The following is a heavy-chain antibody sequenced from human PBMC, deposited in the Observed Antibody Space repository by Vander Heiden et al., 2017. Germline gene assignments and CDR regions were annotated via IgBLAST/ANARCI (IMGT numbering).Heavy chain of an antibody. J-gene: IGHJ4*02. D-gene: IGHD3-10*01. CDR2: IYHSGST. CDR3: ARDRWFGELLVNDY. CDR1: GYSISSGYY. Sequence: QVQLQESGPGLVKPSETLSLTCAVSGYSISSGYYWGWIRQPPGKGLEWIGSIYHSGSTYYNPFLKSRVTISVDTSKNQFSLKLSSVTAADTAVYYCARDRWFGELLVNDYWGQGTLVTVSS. V-gene: IGHV4-38-2*02.